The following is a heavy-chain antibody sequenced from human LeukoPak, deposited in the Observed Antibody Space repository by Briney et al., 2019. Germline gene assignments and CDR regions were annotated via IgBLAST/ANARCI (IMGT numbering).Heavy chain of an antibody. V-gene: IGHV3-15*01. CDR3: AAGVSRGD. Sequence: GGSLRLSCAASGFTFSNAWMSWVRQAPGNGLEWVGRIKSKTGGDTTDYAAPVKGRFTISGDDSKNTLYLQMNSLKTEDTAVYYCAAGVSRGDWGQGTLVTVSS. D-gene: IGHD3-10*01. CDR1: GFTFSNAW. J-gene: IGHJ4*02. CDR2: IKSKTGGDTT.